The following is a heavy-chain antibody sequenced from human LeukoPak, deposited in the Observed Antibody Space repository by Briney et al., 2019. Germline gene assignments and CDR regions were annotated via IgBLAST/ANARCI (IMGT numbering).Heavy chain of an antibody. J-gene: IGHJ6*02. D-gene: IGHD3-10*01. CDR2: ISSSSSYI. CDR1: GFTFSSYS. Sequence: GGSLRLSCAASGFTFSSYSMNWVRQAPGKGVEWVSSISSSSSYIYYADSVKGRFTISRDNAKNSLYLQMNSLRAEDTAVYYCAKDVTWFGELPSSYYYYYGMDVWGQGTTVTVSS. V-gene: IGHV3-21*01. CDR3: AKDVTWFGELPSSYYYYYGMDV.